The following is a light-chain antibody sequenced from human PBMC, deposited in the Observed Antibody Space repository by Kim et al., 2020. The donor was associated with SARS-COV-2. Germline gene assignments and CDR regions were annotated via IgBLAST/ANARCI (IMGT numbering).Light chain of an antibody. J-gene: IGKJ4*01. CDR1: QGISNY. CDR3: QKYNSATLLT. Sequence: DIQMTQSPSSLSVSVGDRVTITCRASQGISNYLAWYQQKPGKVPKLLIYAASTLQSGVPSRFSGSGSGTDFTLTISSLQPEDVATYYCQKYNSATLLTFGGGTKVDIK. V-gene: IGKV1-27*01. CDR2: AAS.